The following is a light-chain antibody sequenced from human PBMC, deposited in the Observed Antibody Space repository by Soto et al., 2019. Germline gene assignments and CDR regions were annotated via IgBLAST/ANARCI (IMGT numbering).Light chain of an antibody. Sequence: DIQMTQSPSTLSASVGDRVTSACRASQSISSWLAWYQQKPGKAPKLLIYDVSNLESGVPSRFSGSGSGTEFTLTISTLQPDDVASYHCQQYNAFWTFGHGTRVEIK. V-gene: IGKV1-5*01. J-gene: IGKJ1*01. CDR1: QSISSW. CDR3: QQYNAFWT. CDR2: DVS.